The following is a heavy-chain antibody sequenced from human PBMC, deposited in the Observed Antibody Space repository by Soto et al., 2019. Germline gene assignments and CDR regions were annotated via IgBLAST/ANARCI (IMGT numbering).Heavy chain of an antibody. CDR2: TYPGDSDT. Sequence: GESLKISCKGSGYTFPDYWIGWVRQMPGKGLQWSGTTYPGDSDTRYSPSSQGQVTSAAPSSISPASLQCRSLKASVPAMYYCARVPPGRNGYNQFDVWRQGTLVTIYS. J-gene: IGHJ4*02. CDR1: GYTFPDYW. CDR3: ARVPPGRNGYNQFDV. V-gene: IGHV5-51*01. D-gene: IGHD5-12*01.